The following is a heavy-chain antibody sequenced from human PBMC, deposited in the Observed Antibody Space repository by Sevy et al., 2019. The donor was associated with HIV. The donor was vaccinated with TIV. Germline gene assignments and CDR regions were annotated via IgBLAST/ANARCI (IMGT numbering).Heavy chain of an antibody. V-gene: IGHV4-59*13. Sequence: SETMSLTCAVSGGSISSYYWSWIRQPPGKGLEWIGFIYYRGRTSYNSSLKSPVTISLDSSNSQISLRLSSVTATDTAMYYCAREPGDGYDWDAFDVWGQGTMVTVSS. CDR1: GGSISSYY. J-gene: IGHJ3*01. CDR3: AREPGDGYDWDAFDV. D-gene: IGHD5-12*01. CDR2: IYYRGRT.